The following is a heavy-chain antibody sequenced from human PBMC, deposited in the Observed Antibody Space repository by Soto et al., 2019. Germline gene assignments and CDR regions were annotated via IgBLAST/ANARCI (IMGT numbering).Heavy chain of an antibody. D-gene: IGHD3-16*01. CDR3: ARAVTYDVTDL. V-gene: IGHV1-18*04. CDR2: SSGYNRNT. J-gene: IGHJ5*02. Sequence: GASVKVSCKASGYTFTIYGVSCVLQAPGQGLEWMGWSSGYNRNTNYAQKFQGRVTMTTDTSTNTAYMELRSLRSDDTAVYYCARAVTYDVTDLWGQGTLVTVSS. CDR1: GYTFTIYG.